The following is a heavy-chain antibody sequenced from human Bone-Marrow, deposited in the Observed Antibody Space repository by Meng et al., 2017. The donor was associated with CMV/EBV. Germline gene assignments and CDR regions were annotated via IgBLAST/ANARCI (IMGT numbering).Heavy chain of an antibody. D-gene: IGHD2-21*01. CDR3: ASRAGYGGGSYWYFDL. Sequence: SVKVSCKASGDTFSSYAISWVRQAPGQGLEWMGGIIPIFGTANYAQKFQGRVTITTDESTSTAYMELSSLRSEDTAVYYCASRAGYGGGSYWYFDLWGRGTLVTVSS. V-gene: IGHV1-69*05. J-gene: IGHJ2*01. CDR1: GDTFSSYA. CDR2: IIPIFGTA.